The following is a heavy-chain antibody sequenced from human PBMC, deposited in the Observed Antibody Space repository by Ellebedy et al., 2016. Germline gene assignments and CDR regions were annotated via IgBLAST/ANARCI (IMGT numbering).Heavy chain of an antibody. Sequence: ASVKVSXXASGYTFTGYYMHWVRQAPGQGLEWMGWISAYNGNTNYAQKLQGRVTMTTDTSTSTAYMELRSLRSDDTAVYYCSRYYYDSSGPEFDYWGQGTLVTVSS. V-gene: IGHV1-18*04. D-gene: IGHD3-22*01. CDR3: SRYYYDSSGPEFDY. CDR2: ISAYNGNT. CDR1: GYTFTGYY. J-gene: IGHJ4*02.